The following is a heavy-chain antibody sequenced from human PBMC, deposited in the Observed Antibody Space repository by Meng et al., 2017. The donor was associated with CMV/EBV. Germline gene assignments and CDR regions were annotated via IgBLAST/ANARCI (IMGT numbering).Heavy chain of an antibody. CDR2: ISSSSSYI. V-gene: IGHV3-21*01. Sequence: GESLKISCAASGFTFSSYSMNWVRQAPGKGLEWVSSISSSSSYIYYADSVKGRFTISRDNAKNSLYLQMNSLRAEDTAVYYCARDFKPTYYDFWSGYFPIDYWGQGTLVTVSS. J-gene: IGHJ4*02. D-gene: IGHD3-3*01. CDR1: GFTFSSYS. CDR3: ARDFKPTYYDFWSGYFPIDY.